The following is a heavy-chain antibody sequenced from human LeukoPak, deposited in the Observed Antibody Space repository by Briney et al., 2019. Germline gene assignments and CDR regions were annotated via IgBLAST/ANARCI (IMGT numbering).Heavy chain of an antibody. Sequence: PSETLSLTCTVSGGSLSSGSDYWSWIRQSPGKGLEWIGYFSYSGSTHYSPSLTSRVAISVDTSRNQLSLKLRSVTAADTAIYYCARADESLVYGMDVWGPGTTVIVSS. CDR2: FSYSGST. V-gene: IGHV4-61*01. J-gene: IGHJ6*02. CDR1: GGSLSSGSDY. CDR3: ARADESLVYGMDV.